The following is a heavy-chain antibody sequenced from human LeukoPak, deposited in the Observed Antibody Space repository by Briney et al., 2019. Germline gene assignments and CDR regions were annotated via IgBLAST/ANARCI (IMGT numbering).Heavy chain of an antibody. Sequence: SETLSLTCTVSGGSISSYYWSWIRQPPGKGLEWIGYIYYSGSTNYNPSLKSRVTISVDTSKNQFSLKLSSVTAADTAVYYCARHALGGFGLGSGSIIFDYWGQGTLVTVSS. CDR3: ARHALGGFGLGSGSIIFDY. J-gene: IGHJ4*02. V-gene: IGHV4-59*08. CDR1: GGSISSYY. D-gene: IGHD3-10*01. CDR2: IYYSGST.